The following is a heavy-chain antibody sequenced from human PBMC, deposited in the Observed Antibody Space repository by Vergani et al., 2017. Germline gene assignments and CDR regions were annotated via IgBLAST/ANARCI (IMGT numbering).Heavy chain of an antibody. CDR1: GFTFSSSA. CDR2: IIGSGGST. CDR3: AKDTPPIVVVPAAPHDAFDI. J-gene: IGHJ3*02. V-gene: IGHV3-23*01. D-gene: IGHD2-2*01. Sequence: EVQLLESGGGLVQPGGSLRLSCAASGFTFSSSAMSWVRQAPGKGLEWVSAIIGSGGSTYYADSVKGRFTISRDNSKNTLYLQMNSLRAEDTAVYYCAKDTPPIVVVPAAPHDAFDIWGQGTMVTVSS.